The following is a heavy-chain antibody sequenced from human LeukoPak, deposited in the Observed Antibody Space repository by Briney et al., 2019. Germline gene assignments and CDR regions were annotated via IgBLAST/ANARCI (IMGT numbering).Heavy chain of an antibody. V-gene: IGHV4-30-4*02. D-gene: IGHD6-19*01. J-gene: IGHJ3*02. CDR2: IYYSGST. Sequence: SETLSLTCTVSGGSISSGDYYWSWIRQPPGKGLEWIGYIYYSGSTYYNPSLKSRVTISVDTSKNQFSLKLSSVTAADTAVYYCARDRRQWLVRSHDAFDIWGQGTMVTVSS. CDR3: ARDRRQWLVRSHDAFDI. CDR1: GGSISSGDYY.